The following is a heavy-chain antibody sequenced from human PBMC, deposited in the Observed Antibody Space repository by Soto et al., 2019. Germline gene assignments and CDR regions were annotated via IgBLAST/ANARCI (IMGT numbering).Heavy chain of an antibody. Sequence: QVQLVQSGGGVVQPGRSLRLSCAASGFTFSNYAVHWVRQAPGKGLEWVAVISYDGNNKYYADSVKGRFTISRDNSKNTFYLQMNSLRPDDTAVYYCAKDIPTRAVTASLIVWGQGTLVTVSS. CDR3: AKDIPTRAVTASLIV. J-gene: IGHJ4*02. CDR2: ISYDGNNK. CDR1: GFTFSNYA. D-gene: IGHD4-17*01. V-gene: IGHV3-30-3*01.